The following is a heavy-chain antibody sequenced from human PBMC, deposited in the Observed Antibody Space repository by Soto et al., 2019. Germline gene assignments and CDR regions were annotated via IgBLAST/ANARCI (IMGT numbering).Heavy chain of an antibody. CDR2: ISYDGSNK. J-gene: IGHJ5*02. CDR3: AKYYHDTSGRVNWFDP. V-gene: IGHV3-30*18. D-gene: IGHD3-22*01. CDR1: GFIFSSYG. Sequence: QEQLVESGGGVVQPGTSLRLSCAASGFIFSSYGMHWVRQAPGEGLEWVALISYDGSNKYYADSVKGRFTISRDNSKNTLDLQMNGLRAEVSAVYYCAKYYHDTSGRVNWFDPWGQGTLVTVSS.